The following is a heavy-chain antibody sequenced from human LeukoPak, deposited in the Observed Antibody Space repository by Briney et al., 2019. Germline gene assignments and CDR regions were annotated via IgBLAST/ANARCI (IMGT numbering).Heavy chain of an antibody. D-gene: IGHD1-26*01. CDR1: GFTFSSYA. V-gene: IGHV3-64*01. J-gene: IGHJ4*02. CDR3: AREGDSGSY. CDR2: ISSNGGST. Sequence: PGGSLRLSCAASGFTFSSYAMHWVRQAPGKGLEYVSAISSNGGSTYYANSVKGRFTISRDNSKNTLYLQMGSLRAEDMAVYYCAREGDSGSYWGQGTLVTVSS.